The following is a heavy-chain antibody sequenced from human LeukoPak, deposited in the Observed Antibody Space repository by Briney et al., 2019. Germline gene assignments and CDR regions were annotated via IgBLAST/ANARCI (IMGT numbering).Heavy chain of an antibody. CDR1: GYRFSNYW. Sequence: KHGESLKISCKASGYRFSNYWIAWVRQMPGKGLEWMGIIYPGDSDTRYSPSFQGQVTISADKSISTAYLQWSSLKASDTAMYYCARSITMVRGVFDYWGQGTLVTVSS. V-gene: IGHV5-51*01. CDR3: ARSITMVRGVFDY. D-gene: IGHD3-10*01. CDR2: IYPGDSDT. J-gene: IGHJ4*02.